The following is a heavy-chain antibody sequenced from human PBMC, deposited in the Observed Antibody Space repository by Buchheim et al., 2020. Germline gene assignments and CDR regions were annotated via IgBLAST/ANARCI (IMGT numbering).Heavy chain of an antibody. D-gene: IGHD3-3*01. Sequence: QVQLQQWGAGLLKPSETLSLTCAVYGGSFSGYYWSWIRQPPGKGLEWIGEINHSGSTNYNPSLKSRVTISVDTSKNQFSLKLSSVTAADTAVYYCARGSMGYDFWSGYSFDYRGQGTL. CDR2: INHSGST. V-gene: IGHV4-34*01. CDR3: ARGSMGYDFWSGYSFDY. CDR1: GGSFSGYY. J-gene: IGHJ4*02.